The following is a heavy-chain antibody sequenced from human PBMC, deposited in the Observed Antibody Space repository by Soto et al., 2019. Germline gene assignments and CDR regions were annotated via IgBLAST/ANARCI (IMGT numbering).Heavy chain of an antibody. CDR3: ARGGGIAVAGTHLDY. D-gene: IGHD6-19*01. CDR2: IGGSGAST. Sequence: EVQLLESGGGLVQPGGSLRLSCAASGFTFSSYAMSWVRQAPGKGLEWVSGIGGSGASTNYADSVKGRFTISRDNSKNTLYLQMSSLRAEDTAVYYCARGGGIAVAGTHLDYWGQGTLVTVSS. CDR1: GFTFSSYA. V-gene: IGHV3-23*01. J-gene: IGHJ4*02.